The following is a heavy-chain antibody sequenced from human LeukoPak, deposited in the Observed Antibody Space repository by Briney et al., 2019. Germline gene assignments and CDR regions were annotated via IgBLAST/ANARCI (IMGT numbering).Heavy chain of an antibody. J-gene: IGHJ4*02. Sequence: SETLSLTCTVSGGSFSSSDYYWGWIRQPPGKGLEWIGSIYYSGTTYYNPSLKSRVTISVDTSKNQFSLKLSSVTAADTAVYYCARERGYFDTRDYWGQGTLVTVSS. CDR1: GGSFSSSDYY. D-gene: IGHD3-9*01. V-gene: IGHV4-39*07. CDR3: ARERGYFDTRDY. CDR2: IYYSGTT.